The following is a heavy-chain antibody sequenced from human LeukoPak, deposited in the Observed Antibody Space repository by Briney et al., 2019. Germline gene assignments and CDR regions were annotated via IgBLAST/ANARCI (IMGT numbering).Heavy chain of an antibody. CDR1: GFTFSSSA. Sequence: GGSLRLSCAASGFTFSSSAMSWVRQAPGKGLEWVSAISNNGGYTYYADSVQGRFTISRDNAKNSLSLQMNSLRAEDTAVYYCAREYSSSSGRAFDIWGQGTMVTVSS. CDR2: ISNNGGYT. D-gene: IGHD6-6*01. J-gene: IGHJ3*02. CDR3: AREYSSSSGRAFDI. V-gene: IGHV3-23*01.